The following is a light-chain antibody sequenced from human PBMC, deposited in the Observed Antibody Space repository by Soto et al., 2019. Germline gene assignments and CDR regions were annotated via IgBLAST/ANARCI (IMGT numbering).Light chain of an antibody. J-gene: IGLJ1*01. Sequence: QSVLTQPASVSGSPGQSITISCTGTSSDIGGYNHVSWFQQHPGKAPKLIIYVVTYRPSGVSNRFSGSKSGDTASLTISGLLAVDDAAYYCSSSITTITPYAFGTGSKVTVL. CDR2: VVT. CDR1: SSDIGGYNH. V-gene: IGLV2-14*03. CDR3: SSSITTITPYA.